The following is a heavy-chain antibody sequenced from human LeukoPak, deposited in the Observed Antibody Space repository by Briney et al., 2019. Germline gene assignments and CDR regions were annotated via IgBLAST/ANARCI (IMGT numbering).Heavy chain of an antibody. J-gene: IGHJ4*02. CDR2: ISYDGSNK. CDR3: AKVGLLYCSSTSCPHYFDY. V-gene: IGHV3-30*18. Sequence: PGRSLRLSCAASGFTFRSYGMQWVRQAPGKGLEWVAVISYDGSNKFHADSVKGRFTISRDNSKNTLYLQMNSLRAEDTAVYYCAKVGLLYCSSTSCPHYFDYWGQGTLVTVSS. D-gene: IGHD2-2*01. CDR1: GFTFRSYG.